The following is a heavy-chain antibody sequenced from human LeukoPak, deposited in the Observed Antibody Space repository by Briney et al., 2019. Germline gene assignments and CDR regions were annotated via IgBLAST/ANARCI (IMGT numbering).Heavy chain of an antibody. CDR1: GFSFSSNW. D-gene: IGHD5-18*01. J-gene: IGHJ4*02. Sequence: GGSLRLSCAASGFSFSSNWMSWVRQAPGKGLEWVANIKEDGSAKYYVDSVKGRFTISRDNAKNSLYLQMNNLRDEDTAVYYCAKDGDGYPYWGQGTQVAVSS. V-gene: IGHV3-7*01. CDR3: AKDGDGYPY. CDR2: IKEDGSAK.